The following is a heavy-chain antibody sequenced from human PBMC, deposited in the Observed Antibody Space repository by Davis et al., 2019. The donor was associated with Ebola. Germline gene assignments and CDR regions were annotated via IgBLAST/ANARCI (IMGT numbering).Heavy chain of an antibody. CDR3: ARGSALVHSFDF. V-gene: IGHV4-30-4*07. Sequence: PSETLSLTCNVSGHSIGAGGHSWNWFRQTPHKSPEWIGYVYYRGSTHYNPSLRSRVSMTVDTSTNQFSLTLKSVSAADTALYYCARGSALVHSFDFWGPGILVTVSS. J-gene: IGHJ4*02. D-gene: IGHD2-8*02. CDR1: GHSIGAGGHS. CDR2: VYYRGST.